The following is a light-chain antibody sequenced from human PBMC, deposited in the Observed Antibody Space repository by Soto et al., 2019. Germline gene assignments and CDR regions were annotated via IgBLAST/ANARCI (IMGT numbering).Light chain of an antibody. CDR1: QGISAY. CDR2: AAS. CDR3: HQTYSGRS. J-gene: IGKJ1*01. Sequence: EIQMPQSPSSLSASVGDRRTITFRASQGISAYLNWYQQKPGKAPQLLIFAASTLQHGVPSRFSGSGSGTDFTLAISNLQPEDFATYYCHQTYSGRSFGPGAK. V-gene: IGKV1-39*01.